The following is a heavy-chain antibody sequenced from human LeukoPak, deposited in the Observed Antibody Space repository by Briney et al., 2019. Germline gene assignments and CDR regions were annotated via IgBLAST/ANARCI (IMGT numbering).Heavy chain of an antibody. CDR3: ARGIGSGSYYDDAFDI. D-gene: IGHD3-10*01. CDR2: ISSSSYI. J-gene: IGHJ3*02. CDR1: GFTFSSYS. V-gene: IGHV3-21*01. Sequence: GGSLRLSCAASGFTFSSYSMNWVRQAPGKGLEWVSSISSSSYIYYADSVKGRFTISRDNAKNSLYLQMNSLRAEDTAVYYCARGIGSGSYYDDAFDIWGQGTMVTVSS.